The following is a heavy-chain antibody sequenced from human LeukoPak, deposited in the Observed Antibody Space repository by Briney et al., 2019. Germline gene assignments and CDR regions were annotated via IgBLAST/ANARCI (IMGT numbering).Heavy chain of an antibody. CDR3: AKDGDYGDPGGHFDY. D-gene: IGHD4-17*01. CDR2: ISWNSGSI. V-gene: IGHV3-9*01. J-gene: IGHJ4*02. CDR1: GFTFDDYA. Sequence: GRSLRLSCAASGFTFDDYAMHWVRQAPGKGLEWVSGISWNSGSIGYADSVKGRFTISRDNAKNSLYLQMNSLRAEDTALYYCAKDGDYGDPGGHFDYWGQGTLVTVSS.